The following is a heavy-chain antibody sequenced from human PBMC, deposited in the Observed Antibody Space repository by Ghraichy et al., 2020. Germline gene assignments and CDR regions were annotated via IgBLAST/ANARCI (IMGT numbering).Heavy chain of an antibody. CDR3: GPSSGWFFRPFDY. CDR2: IYYSGST. Sequence: SQTLSLTCTVSGGSISSSSYYWGWIRQPPGKGLEWIGSIYYSGSTYYSPSLKSRVTISVDTSKNQFSLKLSSVTAADTAVYYCGPSSGWFFRPFDYWGQGTLVTVSS. D-gene: IGHD6-19*01. J-gene: IGHJ4*02. CDR1: GGSISSSSYY. V-gene: IGHV4-39*01.